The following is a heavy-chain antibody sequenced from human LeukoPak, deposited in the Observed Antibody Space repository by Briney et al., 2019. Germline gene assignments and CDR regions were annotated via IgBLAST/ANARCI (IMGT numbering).Heavy chain of an antibody. Sequence: ASVKVSCKASGYTFTDYYMHWVQQAPGKGLEWMGLVDPEDGEVTYAERFQGRVTITADTSTDTAYMELSSLRSDDTAVYYCARDARDYAPTCGYWGQGTLVTVSS. CDR2: VDPEDGEV. J-gene: IGHJ4*02. CDR1: GYTFTDYY. D-gene: IGHD4-17*01. CDR3: ARDARDYAPTCGY. V-gene: IGHV1-69-2*01.